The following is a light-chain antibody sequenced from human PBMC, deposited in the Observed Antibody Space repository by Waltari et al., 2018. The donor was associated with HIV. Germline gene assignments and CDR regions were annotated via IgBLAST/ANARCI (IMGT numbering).Light chain of an antibody. CDR1: SSNIGKSS. CDR3: GTWDSRLRAGV. CDR2: DNA. V-gene: IGLV1-51*01. Sequence: QSVLTQPPSVSAAPGQKVTISCSGGSSNIGKSSVSWYQPLPGTAPKLLIYDNAKRPSGISVRFSGSKSGTSATLGITGLQTGDAADYYCGTWDSRLRAGVFGGGTKLTVL. J-gene: IGLJ2*01.